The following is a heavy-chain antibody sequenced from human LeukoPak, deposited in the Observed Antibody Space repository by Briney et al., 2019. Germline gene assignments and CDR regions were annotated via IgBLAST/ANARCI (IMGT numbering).Heavy chain of an antibody. J-gene: IGHJ6*02. V-gene: IGHV3-9*01. CDR1: GFTFDEHA. D-gene: IGHD4-17*01. CDR3: TKDVSPGGADV. Sequence: GTSLRLSCAASGFTFDEHAMHRVRQAPGKGLEWVSGIMWDRSRIGYADSVKGRFTISTDNAKTSLYLQMNSLRPEDTALYYCTKDVSPGGADVWGQGTTVTVSS. CDR2: IMWDRSRI.